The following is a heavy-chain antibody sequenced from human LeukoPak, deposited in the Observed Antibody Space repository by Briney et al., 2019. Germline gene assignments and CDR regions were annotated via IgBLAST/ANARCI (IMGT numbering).Heavy chain of an antibody. J-gene: IGHJ4*02. D-gene: IGHD5-24*01. Sequence: PSETLSLTCTVSGGSISSYYWSWIRQPPGKGLEWIGYIHYSGSTNYNPSLKSRVTISLDTSKNQFSLKLSSVTAADTAVYYCAREDGYNWYYFDYWGQGTLVTVSS. CDR1: GGSISSYY. CDR3: AREDGYNWYYFDY. V-gene: IGHV4-59*12. CDR2: IHYSGST.